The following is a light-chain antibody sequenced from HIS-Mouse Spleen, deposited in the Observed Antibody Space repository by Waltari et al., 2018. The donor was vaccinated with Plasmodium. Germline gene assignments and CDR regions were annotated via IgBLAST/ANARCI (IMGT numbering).Light chain of an antibody. CDR1: QSVSSN. CDR3: QQYNNWSFT. Sequence: EIVMTQSPATLSVSPGERATLSCRDSQSVSSNLAWYHQKPGQAPRLLIYGASTRATGIPARFSGSGSGTEFTLTISSLQSEDFAVYYCQQYNNWSFTFGPGTKVDIK. V-gene: IGKV3-15*01. J-gene: IGKJ3*01. CDR2: GAS.